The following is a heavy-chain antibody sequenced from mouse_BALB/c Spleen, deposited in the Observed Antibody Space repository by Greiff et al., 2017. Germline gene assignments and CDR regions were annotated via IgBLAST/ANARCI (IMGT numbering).Heavy chain of an antibody. J-gene: IGHJ2*01. V-gene: IGHV5-6-4*01. CDR1: GFTFSSYT. Sequence: EVKVVESGGGLVKPGGSLKLSCAASGFTFSSYTMSWVRQTPEKRLEWVATISSGGSYTYYPDSVKGRFTISRDNAKNTLYLQMSSLKSEDTAMYYCTREASYGSSYENWGQGTTLTVSS. CDR2: ISSGGSYT. D-gene: IGHD1-1*01. CDR3: TREASYGSSYEN.